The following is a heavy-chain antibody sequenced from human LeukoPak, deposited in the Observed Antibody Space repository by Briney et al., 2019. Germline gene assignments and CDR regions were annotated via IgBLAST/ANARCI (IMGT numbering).Heavy chain of an antibody. CDR3: ARALNCSSTSCYMDY. V-gene: IGHV4-34*01. J-gene: IGHJ4*02. CDR1: GGSFSGYY. D-gene: IGHD2-2*02. Sequence: SETLSLTCAVYGGSFSGYYWSWIRQPPGKGLEWIGEINHSGSTNYNPSLKSRVTISVDTSKNQFSLKLSSVTAADTAVYYCARALNCSSTSCYMDYWGQGTLVTVSS. CDR2: INHSGST.